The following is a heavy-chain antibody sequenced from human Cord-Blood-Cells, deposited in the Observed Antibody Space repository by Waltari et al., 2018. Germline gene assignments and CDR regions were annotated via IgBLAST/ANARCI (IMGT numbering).Heavy chain of an antibody. CDR1: GGSISSSSYY. CDR2: IYYSGST. V-gene: IGHV4-39*01. J-gene: IGHJ4*02. Sequence: QLQLQESGPGLVKPSETLSLTCTVSGGSISSSSYYWGWIRPPPGKGLEWIGSIYYSGSTYYNPSLKSRVTISVDTSKNQFSLKLSSVTAADTAVYYCARHFGRNIVVVPAAIDYWGQGTLVTVSS. D-gene: IGHD2-2*01. CDR3: ARHFGRNIVVVPAAIDY.